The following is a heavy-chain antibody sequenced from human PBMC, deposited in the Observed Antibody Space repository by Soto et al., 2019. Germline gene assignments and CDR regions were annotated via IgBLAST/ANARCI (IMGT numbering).Heavy chain of an antibody. V-gene: IGHV4-39*01. CDR3: ARQTYYYYYMDV. J-gene: IGHJ6*03. CDR1: GGSISSSSYY. Sequence: SETLSLTCTVSGGSISSSSYYWGWIRQPPGKGLEWIGSIYYSGSTYYNPSLKSRVTISVDTSKNQFSLKLSSVTAAYTAVYYCARQTYYYYYMDVWGKGTTVTVSS. CDR2: IYYSGST.